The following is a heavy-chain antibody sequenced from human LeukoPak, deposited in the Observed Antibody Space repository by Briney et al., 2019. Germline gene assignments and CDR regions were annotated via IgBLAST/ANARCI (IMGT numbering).Heavy chain of an antibody. V-gene: IGHV1-3*01. CDR1: GYTFTSYA. J-gene: IGHJ4*02. CDR2: INAGNGDT. D-gene: IGHD3-10*01. CDR3: ARDRSTGRYYGSGSYDY. Sequence: PEASVKVPCKASGYTFTSYAMHWVRQAPGQRLEWMGWINAGNGDTKYSQNFQGRVTITRDTSANTAYMELSSLRSEDTAVYYCARDRSTGRYYGSGSYDYWGQGTLVTVSS.